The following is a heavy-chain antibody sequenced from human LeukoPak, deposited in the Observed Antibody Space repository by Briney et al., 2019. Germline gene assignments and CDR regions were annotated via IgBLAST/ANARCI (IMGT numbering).Heavy chain of an antibody. CDR1: GGSISRYY. Sequence: SETLSLTCTVSGGSISRYYWRWVRQPPGKGLEWIGYIYYSGSTNYNPSLTSRVTISVNTSNNQFSLKLSSVTAADTAVYYCASGPSPEDLLDYWGEGTLVTVSS. CDR2: IYYSGST. J-gene: IGHJ4*02. CDR3: ASGPSPEDLLDY. V-gene: IGHV4-59*01.